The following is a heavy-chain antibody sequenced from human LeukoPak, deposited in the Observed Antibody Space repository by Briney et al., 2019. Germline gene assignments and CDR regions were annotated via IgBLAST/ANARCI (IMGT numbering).Heavy chain of an antibody. CDR2: IYYSGST. D-gene: IGHD1-26*01. J-gene: IGHJ4*02. Sequence: SXIXQPPXXXLEWVGYIYYSGSTNYNPSLKSRVTISVDTSKNQFSLKLSSVTAADTAVYYCARQVGATEIDYWGQGTLVTVSS. CDR3: ARQVGATEIDY. V-gene: IGHV4-59*08.